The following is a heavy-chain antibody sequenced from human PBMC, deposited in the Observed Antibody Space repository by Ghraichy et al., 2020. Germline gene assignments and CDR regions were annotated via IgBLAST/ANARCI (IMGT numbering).Heavy chain of an antibody. V-gene: IGHV4-39*01. CDR1: GGSISSSSYY. D-gene: IGHD3-10*01. CDR3: ARRSGSYYNAWYFDY. J-gene: IGHJ4*02. CDR2: IYYSGST. Sequence: SETLSLTCTVSGGSISSSSYYWGWIRQPPGKGLEWIGSIYYSGSTYYNPSLKSRVTISVDTSKNQFSLKLSSVTAADTAVYYCARRSGSYYNAWYFDYWGQGTLVTISS.